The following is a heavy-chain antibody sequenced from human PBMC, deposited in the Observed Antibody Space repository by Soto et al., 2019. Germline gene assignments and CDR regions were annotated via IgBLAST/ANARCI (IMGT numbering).Heavy chain of an antibody. D-gene: IGHD3-10*01. J-gene: IGHJ6*02. CDR2: IYPGESDT. V-gene: IGHV5-51*01. CDR3: ARPLTTFYYCSGSYTDPLYGMDV. CDR1: GYSFTSYW. Sequence: PGESLKISCKGSGYSFTSYWIGWVRQMPGKGLEWMGIIYPGESDTRYSPSFQGQVTISADKSISTAYLQWSSLKASDTAMYYCARPLTTFYYCSGSYTDPLYGMDVWGQGTRVTVSS.